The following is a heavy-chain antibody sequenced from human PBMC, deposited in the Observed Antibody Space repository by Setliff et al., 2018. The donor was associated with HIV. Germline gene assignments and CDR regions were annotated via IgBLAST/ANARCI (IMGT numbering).Heavy chain of an antibody. Sequence: GGSLRLSCAASGFTFSYYTMHWIRQTPDNGLEWVAIIWFDGNKKYYADSVKGRFTISRDNSKNTMYLQMNTLRVEDTAVYYCARDPPGSGFHLDYWGQGTPVTVSS. J-gene: IGHJ4*02. V-gene: IGHV3-33*08. CDR3: ARDPPGSGFHLDY. D-gene: IGHD5-12*01. CDR1: GFTFSYYT. CDR2: IWFDGNKK.